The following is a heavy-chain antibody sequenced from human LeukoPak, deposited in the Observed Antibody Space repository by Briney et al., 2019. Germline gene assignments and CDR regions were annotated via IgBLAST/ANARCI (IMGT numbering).Heavy chain of an antibody. CDR1: GFSLRTRGMC. V-gene: IGHV2-70*11. J-gene: IGHJ4*02. CDR2: IDWDDDK. D-gene: IGHD3-22*01. CDR3: ARSISDSSGYYYPDY. Sequence: SGPALFKPTPTLTLTCTFSGFSLRTRGMCVSWIRQPPGKALEWLSRIDWDDDKYYSTSLKTRLTISKDTSKNQVVLTMTNMDPVDTATYYCARSISDSSGYYYPDYWGQGTLVTVSS.